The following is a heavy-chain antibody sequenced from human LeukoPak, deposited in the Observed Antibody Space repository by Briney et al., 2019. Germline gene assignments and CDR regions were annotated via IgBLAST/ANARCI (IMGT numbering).Heavy chain of an antibody. D-gene: IGHD5-12*01. CDR1: GSTFSSYG. Sequence: GGSLSLSCAASGSTFSSYGMHWVRQAPGKGLEWVAFIRYDGINKYYADSVKGRFTISRDNSKNTLYLQMNSLRAEDTAVYYCARGPSGYHNTGGQGTLVTVSS. V-gene: IGHV3-30*02. CDR2: IRYDGINK. J-gene: IGHJ4*02. CDR3: ARGPSGYHNT.